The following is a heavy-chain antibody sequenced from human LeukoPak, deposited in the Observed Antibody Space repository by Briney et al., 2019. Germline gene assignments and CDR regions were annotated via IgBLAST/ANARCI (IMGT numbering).Heavy chain of an antibody. CDR1: GFTFSSYA. J-gene: IGHJ4*02. CDR3: ARDWDGVRGVKIDS. CDR2: ISGSGGST. Sequence: GGSLRLSCAASGFTFSSYAMSWVRQAPGKGLEWVSAISGSGGSTYYADSVKGRFTISRDNSNNTLYLQMNSLRTDDTAMYYCARDWDGVRGVKIDSWGQETLVTVSS. V-gene: IGHV3-23*01. D-gene: IGHD3-10*01.